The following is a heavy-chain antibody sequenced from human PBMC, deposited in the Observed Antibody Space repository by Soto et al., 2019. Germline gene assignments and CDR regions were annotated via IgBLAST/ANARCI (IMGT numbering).Heavy chain of an antibody. CDR1: GDTFTANY. D-gene: IGHD1-26*01. J-gene: IGHJ4*02. V-gene: IGHV1-2*02. Sequence: ASVKVSCKASGDTFTANYIHWVRQAPGQGFEWMGWINPKSGGTKYPQKFQGRVTMTRDTSLSTVYMTLTRLTSDDTAVYYCEKGELLSHFDYWGQGTLVTVSS. CDR2: INPKSGGT. CDR3: EKGELLSHFDY.